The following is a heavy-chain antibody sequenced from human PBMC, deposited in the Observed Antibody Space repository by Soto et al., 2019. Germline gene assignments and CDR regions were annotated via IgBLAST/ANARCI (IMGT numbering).Heavy chain of an antibody. J-gene: IGHJ5*02. V-gene: IGHV1-18*01. CDR3: ARSDYRSSWYWFDP. CDR1: GYTFTSNG. D-gene: IGHD6-13*01. Sequence: QVQLVQSGAEVKKPGASVKVSCKASGYTFTSNGITWVRQAPGQGLEWMGWISAHNGNTNSAQKFQGRVTMTTDTSTSTAYMELRSLRSDDTAVSYCARSDYRSSWYWFDPWGQGTLVTVSS. CDR2: ISAHNGNT.